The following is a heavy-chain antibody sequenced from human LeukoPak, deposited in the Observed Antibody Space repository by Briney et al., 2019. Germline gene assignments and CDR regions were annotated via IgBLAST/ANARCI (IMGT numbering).Heavy chain of an antibody. CDR1: GYTFTSYA. CDR3: ARGTLYYYDSSGYFDY. D-gene: IGHD3-22*01. V-gene: IGHV1-3*01. CDR2: INAGNGNT. Sequence: ASVKVSCKASGYTFTSYAMHWVRQAPGQRLEWMGWINAGNGNTKYSQKFQGRVTITRDTSASTAYMELSSLRSEDTAVYYCARGTLYYYDSSGYFDYWGQGTLVTVSS. J-gene: IGHJ4*02.